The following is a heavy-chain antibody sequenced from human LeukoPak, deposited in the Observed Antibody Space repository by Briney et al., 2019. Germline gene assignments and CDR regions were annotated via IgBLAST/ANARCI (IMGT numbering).Heavy chain of an antibody. Sequence: GGSLRLSCAASGFTFSRNSMNWVRQAPGKGLEWVSSISSSSSYIYYADSVKGRFTISRDNAKNTLYLQMNSLRAEDSAVYSCAKDARLRYPSYYMDVWGKGTTVTVSS. CDR3: AKDARLRYPSYYMDV. CDR2: ISSSSSYI. J-gene: IGHJ6*03. V-gene: IGHV3-21*04. D-gene: IGHD3-9*01. CDR1: GFTFSRNS.